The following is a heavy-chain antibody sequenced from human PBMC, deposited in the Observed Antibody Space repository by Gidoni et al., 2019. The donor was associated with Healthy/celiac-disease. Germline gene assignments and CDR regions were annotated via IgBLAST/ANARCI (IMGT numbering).Heavy chain of an antibody. Sequence: QVQLVQSGAEVKKPGSSVKVSCKASGGTFSSYAISWVRQAPGQGLEWMGGIIPIFGTANYAQKFQGRVTITADESTSTAYMELSSLRSEDTAVYYCARDPLRAWQWLDTHPHSYWGQGTLVTVSS. CDR1: GGTFSSYA. D-gene: IGHD6-19*01. CDR3: ARDPLRAWQWLDTHPHSY. CDR2: IIPIFGTA. V-gene: IGHV1-69*01. J-gene: IGHJ4*02.